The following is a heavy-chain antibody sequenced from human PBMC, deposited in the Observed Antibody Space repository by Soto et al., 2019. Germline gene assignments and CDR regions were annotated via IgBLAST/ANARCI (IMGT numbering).Heavy chain of an antibody. CDR3: AKGSSYYYYYGLDV. CDR1: GFTFSSYA. V-gene: IGHV3-23*01. J-gene: IGHJ6*02. Sequence: EVHLLESGGGLVQPGGSLRLSCAASGFTFSSYAMSWVRQAPGKGLEWVSGISNSAGNTHYADSVKGRFTISRDNSKNTLYLQMNSLRAEDTAVYYCAKGSSYYYYYGLDVWGQGTTVTVSS. D-gene: IGHD2-2*01. CDR2: ISNSAGNT.